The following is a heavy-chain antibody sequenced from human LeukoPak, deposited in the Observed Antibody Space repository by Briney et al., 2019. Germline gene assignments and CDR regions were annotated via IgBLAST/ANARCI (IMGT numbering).Heavy chain of an antibody. V-gene: IGHV4-31*03. CDR3: ARVGSGPVLDY. CDR1: GGSIGSGGYY. J-gene: IGHJ4*02. CDR2: IYYSGST. D-gene: IGHD2-15*01. Sequence: SETLSLTCTVSGGSIGSGGYYWSWIRQHPGKGLEWIGYIYYSGSTYYNPSLKSRVTISVDTSKNQFSLKLSSVTAADTAVYYCARVGSGPVLDYWGQGTLVTVSS.